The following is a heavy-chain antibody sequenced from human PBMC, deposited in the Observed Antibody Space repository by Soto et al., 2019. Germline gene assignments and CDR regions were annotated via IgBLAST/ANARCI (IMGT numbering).Heavy chain of an antibody. D-gene: IGHD1-26*01. CDR2: IFSTGTT. J-gene: IGHJ5*02. CDR3: ARASGSSYWFDP. V-gene: IGHV4-59*08. CDR1: GGSISNYY. Sequence: SETLSLTCTVSGGSISNYYWSWVRQPPGKGLEWIAYIFSTGTTSYNPSLKSRVSASVDTSKNQVYLHLNSMTAADTAVYYCARASGSSYWFDPWGQGTLVTVSS.